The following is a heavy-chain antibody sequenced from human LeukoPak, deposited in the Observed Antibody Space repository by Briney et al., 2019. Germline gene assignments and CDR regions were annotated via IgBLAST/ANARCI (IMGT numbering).Heavy chain of an antibody. CDR3: ARGTYGEYGGPAY. D-gene: IGHD4-17*01. J-gene: IGHJ4*02. CDR1: GFTFSNYC. V-gene: IGHV3-48*02. Sequence: GGSLRLSCTASGFTFSNYCMNRVRQAPGKGLEWVSYISSSGSAMHYADSVRGRFTISRDNAENSLFLQMNSLRDEDTAVYYCARGTYGEYGGPAYWGQGTLVTVSS. CDR2: ISSSGSAM.